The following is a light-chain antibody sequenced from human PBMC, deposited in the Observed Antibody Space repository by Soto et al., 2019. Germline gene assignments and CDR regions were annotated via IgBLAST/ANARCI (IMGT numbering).Light chain of an antibody. V-gene: IGLV1-51*01. J-gene: IGLJ2*01. CDR1: SSNIGNNY. CDR2: DNN. CDR3: GTRDGSLYAGV. Sequence: QSVLTQPPSVSAAPGQKVTISCSGSSSNIGNNYVSWYQQLPGTAPKLLIYDNNKRPSGIPDRFSGSKSGTSATLGITGLQTGDEADYYCGTRDGSLYAGVFGGGTKVTV.